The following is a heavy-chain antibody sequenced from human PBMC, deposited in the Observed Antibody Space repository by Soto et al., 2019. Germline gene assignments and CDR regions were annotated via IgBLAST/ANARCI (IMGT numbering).Heavy chain of an antibody. CDR3: ARDSQFFGYYQYGMDV. CDR2: ISYDGSNK. Sequence: PGGSLRLSCAASGFTFSGYAMHWVRQAPGKGLEWVAVISYDGSNKYYADSVKGRFTISRDNSKNTLYLQMNSLRVEDTAVYLCARDSQFFGYYQYGMDVWGQGTTVTVSS. J-gene: IGHJ6*02. D-gene: IGHD3-3*01. V-gene: IGHV3-30*04. CDR1: GFTFSGYA.